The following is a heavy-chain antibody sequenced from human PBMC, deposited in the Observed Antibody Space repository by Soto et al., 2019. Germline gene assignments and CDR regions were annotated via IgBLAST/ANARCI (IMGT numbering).Heavy chain of an antibody. CDR2: IYYSGST. CDR3: AREDRRKARADY. Sequence: SETLSLTCTVSGGSISSGGYYWSWIRQHPGKGLEWIGYIYYSGSTYYNPSLKSRVTISVDTSKNQFSLKLSSVTAADTAVYYCAREDRRKARADYWGQGTLVTVS. J-gene: IGHJ4*02. D-gene: IGHD6-6*01. V-gene: IGHV4-31*03. CDR1: GGSISSGGYY.